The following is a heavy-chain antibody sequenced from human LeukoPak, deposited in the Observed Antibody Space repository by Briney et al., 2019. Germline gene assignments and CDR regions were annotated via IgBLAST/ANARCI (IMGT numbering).Heavy chain of an antibody. J-gene: IGHJ4*02. D-gene: IGHD6-13*01. V-gene: IGHV5-51*01. CDR3: ARHKTVRTAADY. Sequence: LGESLKISCHCSEYSFTTYWIGLVRQMPGKGLEWMGIIYPGDSDTRYSPSFQGQVTISVDTSISTAYLQWGSLKASDTAMYYCARHKTVRTAADYWGQGTLVTVSS. CDR2: IYPGDSDT. CDR1: EYSFTTYW.